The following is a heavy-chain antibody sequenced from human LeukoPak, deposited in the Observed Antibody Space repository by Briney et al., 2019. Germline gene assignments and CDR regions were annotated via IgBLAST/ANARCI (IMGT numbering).Heavy chain of an antibody. J-gene: IGHJ4*02. CDR2: VSAHNGNT. D-gene: IGHD6-19*01. V-gene: IGHV1-18*01. Sequence: ASVKVSCKASGGTVSRYAISWVRQAPGQGLEWMGWVSAHNGNTNYAQKLQGRVTMTTDTSTSTAYMELRSLRSDDTAVYYCARDLKMGYSSGRYSWGTGSSNDYWGQGTLVSVSS. CDR1: GGTVSRYA. CDR3: ARDLKMGYSSGRYSWGTGSSNDY.